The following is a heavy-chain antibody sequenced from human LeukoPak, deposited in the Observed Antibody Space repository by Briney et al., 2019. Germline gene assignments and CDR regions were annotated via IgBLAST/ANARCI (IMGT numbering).Heavy chain of an antibody. CDR1: GNTFTNYW. CDR3: ARPMTYYYDSSGYDH. CDR2: IYPGDSDT. J-gene: IGHJ4*02. Sequence: GESLKISCKGSGNTFTNYWIGWVRQMPGKGLEWMGIIYPGDSDTRYSPSFQGQVTISADKSISTAYLQWSSLKASDTAMYYCARPMTYYYDSSGYDHWGQGTLVTVSS. V-gene: IGHV5-51*01. D-gene: IGHD3-22*01.